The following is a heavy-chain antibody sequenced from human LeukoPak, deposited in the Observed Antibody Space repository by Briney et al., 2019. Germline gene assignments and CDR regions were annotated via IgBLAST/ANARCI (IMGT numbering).Heavy chain of an antibody. CDR1: GFTFSSYW. CDR2: IEQDGSGK. V-gene: IGHV3-7*01. D-gene: IGHD6-19*01. Sequence: GGSLRLSCAASGFTFSSYWMSWVRQAPGKGLEWVANIEQDGSGKYYVDSVKGRFTISRDNAKNSLSLQMNSLRAEDTAVYYCASHPGYSSGWYGTGFFDYWGQGTLVTVSS. J-gene: IGHJ4*02. CDR3: ASHPGYSSGWYGTGFFDY.